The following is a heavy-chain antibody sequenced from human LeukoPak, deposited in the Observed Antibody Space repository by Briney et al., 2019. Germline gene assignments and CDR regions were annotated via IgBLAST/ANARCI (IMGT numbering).Heavy chain of an antibody. Sequence: PGGSLIVSCAASGFTVSSKYMSWVRQAPGKGLEWVSTIYRDDNTHYADFVRGRFTISRDNSENTLYLQMNSLRVEDTAVYYCARDSGDYVGTGGDWGQGTLVTVSS. V-gene: IGHV3-66*01. CDR2: IYRDDNT. J-gene: IGHJ4*02. CDR1: GFTVSSKY. D-gene: IGHD4-17*01. CDR3: ARDSGDYVGTGGD.